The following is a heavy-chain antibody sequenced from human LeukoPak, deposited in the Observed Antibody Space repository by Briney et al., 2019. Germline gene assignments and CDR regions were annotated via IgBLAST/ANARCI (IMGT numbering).Heavy chain of an antibody. CDR3: ARVQGTYFDY. CDR2: ISSSSSTI. CDR1: GFTFSSYN. J-gene: IGHJ4*02. Sequence: GGSLRLSCAASGFTFSSYNMNWVRQAPGKGLEWVSYISSSSSTIDYADSVKGRFTISRDNAKNSLYLQLNSLRAEDTAVYYCARVQGTYFDYWGQGSLVTVSS. V-gene: IGHV3-48*01.